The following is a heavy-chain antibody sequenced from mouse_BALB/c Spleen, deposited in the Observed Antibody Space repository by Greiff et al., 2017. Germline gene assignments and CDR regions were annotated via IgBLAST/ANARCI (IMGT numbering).Heavy chain of an antibody. V-gene: IGHV5-6-5*01. Sequence: DVKLVESGGGLVKPGGSLKLSCAASGFTFSSYAMSWVRQTPEKRLEWVASISSGGSTYYPDSVKGRFTISRDNARNILYLQMSSLRSEDTAMYYCARATTVVATEAMDYWGQGTSVTVSS. CDR3: ARATTVVATEAMDY. CDR2: ISSGGST. J-gene: IGHJ4*01. CDR1: GFTFSSYA. D-gene: IGHD1-1*01.